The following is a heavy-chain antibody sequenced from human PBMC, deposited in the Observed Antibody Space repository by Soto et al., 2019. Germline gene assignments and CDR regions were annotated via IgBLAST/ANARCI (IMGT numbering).Heavy chain of an antibody. V-gene: IGHV3-23*01. CDR1: GFTFSTCA. D-gene: IGHD3-22*01. Sequence: EVQLLESGGGLVQPGESLRLSCATSGFTFSTCAMSWVRQAAGQGLEWVSIISGSGTVTFYADSVKGRFSISRDSSKNTLFLQMNSLRAEDTAVYYCAKHSSGSYRPFDHWGQGALVTVSS. CDR2: ISGSGTVT. CDR3: AKHSSGSYRPFDH. J-gene: IGHJ4*02.